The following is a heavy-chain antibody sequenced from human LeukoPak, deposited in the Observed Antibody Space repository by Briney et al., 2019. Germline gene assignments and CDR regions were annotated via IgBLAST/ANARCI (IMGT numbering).Heavy chain of an antibody. J-gene: IGHJ4*02. CDR1: GHTFTGQF. CDR2: IDPPSGTP. CDR3: ARSGFSTGFYLDF. D-gene: IGHD6-19*01. Sequence: ASVKVSCKASGHTFTGQFIHWLRQAPGQGLAWMGWIDPPSGTPHYAQKFQDAVTLTRDTSIGTAYMEVHRLQPDDTAVYYCARSGFSTGFYLDFWGQGTLISVSS. V-gene: IGHV1-2*02.